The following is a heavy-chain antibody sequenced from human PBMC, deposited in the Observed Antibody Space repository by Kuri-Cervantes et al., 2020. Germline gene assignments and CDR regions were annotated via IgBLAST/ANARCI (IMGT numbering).Heavy chain of an antibody. J-gene: IGHJ4*02. D-gene: IGHD2-21*01. CDR3: ARVEDRPTYHRYFDY. V-gene: IGHV1-18*01. CDR2: ISAYNGNT. Sequence: AAVKVSCKASGYTFTSYGISWVRQAPGQGLEWMGWISAYNGNTYYAQKLQGRATMTTHTSTSTVYMELRSLRSDDTAVYYCARVEDRPTYHRYFDYWGQGTLVTVSS. CDR1: GYTFTSYG.